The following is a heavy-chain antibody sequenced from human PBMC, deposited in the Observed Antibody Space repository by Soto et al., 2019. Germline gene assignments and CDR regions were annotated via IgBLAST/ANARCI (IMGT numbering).Heavy chain of an antibody. Sequence: AVKVSLKASGGTFSSYAISWVRQAPGQGLDWMGGIIPIFGTANYAQKFQGRVTITADESTSTAYMELSSLRAEDTAVYYGARRGIEADRTFYNWVDPWGQGTLVTVS. J-gene: IGHJ5*02. D-gene: IGHD6-13*01. V-gene: IGHV1-69*13. CDR1: GGTFSSYA. CDR2: IIPIFGTA. CDR3: ARRGIEADRTFYNWVDP.